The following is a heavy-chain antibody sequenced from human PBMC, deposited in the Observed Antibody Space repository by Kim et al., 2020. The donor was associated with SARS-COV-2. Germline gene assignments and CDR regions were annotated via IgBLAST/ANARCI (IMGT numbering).Heavy chain of an antibody. CDR3: AKGARGSYYYGMDV. CDR2: ISYDGSNK. CDR1: GFTFSSYG. D-gene: IGHD3-16*01. Sequence: GGSLRLSCAASGFTFSSYGMHWVRQAPGKGLEWVAVISYDGSNKYYADSVKGRFTISRDNSKNTLYLQMNSLRAEDTAVYYCAKGARGSYYYGMDVWGQGTTFTVSS. J-gene: IGHJ6*02. V-gene: IGHV3-30*18.